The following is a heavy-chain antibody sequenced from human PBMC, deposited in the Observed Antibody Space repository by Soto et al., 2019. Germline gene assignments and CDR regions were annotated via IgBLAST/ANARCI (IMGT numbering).Heavy chain of an antibody. J-gene: IGHJ4*02. CDR3: ARDGRVDIVATILYPFDY. Sequence: QVQLVQSGAEVKKPGASVKVSCKASGYTFTSYGISWVRQAPGQGLEWMGWISAHNGNTNYAQKLQGRVTMTTDTSTSTAYMELRSLRSDDTAVYYCARDGRVDIVATILYPFDYWGQGTLVTVSS. V-gene: IGHV1-18*01. CDR2: ISAHNGNT. CDR1: GYTFTSYG. D-gene: IGHD5-12*01.